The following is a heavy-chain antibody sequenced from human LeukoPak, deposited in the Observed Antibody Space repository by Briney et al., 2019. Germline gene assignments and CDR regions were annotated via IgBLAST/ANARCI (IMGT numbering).Heavy chain of an antibody. D-gene: IGHD3-3*01. CDR1: GGSISSGSYY. CDR3: AAQGDDFWSGYYHWFDP. Sequence: PSQTLSLTCTVYGGSISSGSYYWSWIRQPAGKGLEWIGRIYTSGSTNYNPSLKSRVTISVDTSKNQFSLKLSSLTAADTAVYYCAAQGDDFWSGYYHWFDPWGQGTLVTVSS. J-gene: IGHJ5*02. CDR2: IYTSGST. V-gene: IGHV4-61*02.